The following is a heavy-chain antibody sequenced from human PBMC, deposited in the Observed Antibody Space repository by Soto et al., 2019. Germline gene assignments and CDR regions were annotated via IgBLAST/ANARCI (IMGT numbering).Heavy chain of an antibody. CDR2: IIPILNLV. D-gene: IGHD3-16*01. CDR3: APATESNPGGRLDV. CDR1: GDSFNDYA. V-gene: IGHV1-69*01. Sequence: VQLEQSETEVRKPGSSVKLSCKTSGDSFNDYAISWVRQAPEQGLEWMGGIIPILNLVRYAEKFQGRVTISATDSTGTAYLEVTRLRSEDTATYYCAPATESNPGGRLDVWGLGTTVSVSS. J-gene: IGHJ6*02.